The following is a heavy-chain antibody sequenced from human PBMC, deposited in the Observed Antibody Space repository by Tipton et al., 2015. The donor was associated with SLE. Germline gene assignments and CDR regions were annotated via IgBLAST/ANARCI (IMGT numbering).Heavy chain of an antibody. CDR2: IYYSGST. CDR1: GGSISSYY. CDR3: ERVGGGYYYYYMDV. D-gene: IGHD3-16*01. Sequence: TLSLTCTVSGGSISSYYWSWIRQPPGKGLEWIGYIYYSGSTNYNPSLKSRVTISVDTSKNQFSLKLSSVTAADTAVYYCERVGGGYYYYYMDVWGKGTTVTVSS. V-gene: IGHV4-59*01. J-gene: IGHJ6*03.